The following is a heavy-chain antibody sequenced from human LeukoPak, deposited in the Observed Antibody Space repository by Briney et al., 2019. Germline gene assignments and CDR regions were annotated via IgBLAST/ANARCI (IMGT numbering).Heavy chain of an antibody. CDR3: ATVGGPMVRGVIIPQVFDH. Sequence: PGGSLRLSCAASGFTFSDYYMSWIRQAPGKGLEWVSYISSSGSTIYYADSVKGRFTVSRDNAKNSLYLQMNSLRAEDTAVYYCATVGGPMVRGVIIPQVFDHWGQGTLVTVSS. CDR2: ISSSGSTI. D-gene: IGHD3-10*01. V-gene: IGHV3-11*04. J-gene: IGHJ4*02. CDR1: GFTFSDYY.